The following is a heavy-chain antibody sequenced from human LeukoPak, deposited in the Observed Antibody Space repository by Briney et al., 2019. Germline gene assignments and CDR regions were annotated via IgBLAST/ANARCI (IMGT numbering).Heavy chain of an antibody. CDR1: GFTFSSYS. Sequence: PGGSLRLSCAASGFTFSSYSMNWVRQAPGKGLEWVSSISSSSSYIYYADSVKGRFTISRDNAKNSLYLQMNSLRAEDTAVYYCAAPRSGEQYYYGMDVRCRGTTVTVSS. CDR2: ISSSSSYI. CDR3: AAPRSGEQYYYGMDV. V-gene: IGHV3-21*01. J-gene: IGHJ6*02. D-gene: IGHD6-25*01.